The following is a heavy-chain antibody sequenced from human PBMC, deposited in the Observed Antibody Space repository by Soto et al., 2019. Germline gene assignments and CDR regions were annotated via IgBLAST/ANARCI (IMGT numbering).Heavy chain of an antibody. CDR1: GGTFSSYT. CDR3: APLFVTAVATGPDY. Sequence: QVQLVQSGAEVKKPGSSVKVSCKASGGTFSSYTISWVRQAPGQGLEWMGRIIPILGIANYAQKFQGRVTVNADKSTSTAYMELSSLRSEYTAVYYCAPLFVTAVATGPDYWGQGTLVTVSS. CDR2: IIPILGIA. J-gene: IGHJ4*02. D-gene: IGHD4-17*01. V-gene: IGHV1-69*02.